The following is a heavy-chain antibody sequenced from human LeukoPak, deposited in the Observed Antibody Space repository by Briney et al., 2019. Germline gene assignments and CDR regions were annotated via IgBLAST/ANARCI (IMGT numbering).Heavy chain of an antibody. Sequence: ASVKVSCKASGYTFTSYDINWVRQATGQGLEWMGWMNPNSGNTGYAQKFQGRVTMTRNTSISTAYMELSSLRSEDTAVYYCARGYGKVVPAALGYWGQGTLVTVSS. CDR2: MNPNSGNT. J-gene: IGHJ4*02. CDR1: GYTFTSYD. CDR3: ARGYGKVVPAALGY. D-gene: IGHD2-2*01. V-gene: IGHV1-8*01.